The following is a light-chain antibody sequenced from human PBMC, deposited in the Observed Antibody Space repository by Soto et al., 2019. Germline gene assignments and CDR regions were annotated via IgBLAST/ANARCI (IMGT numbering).Light chain of an antibody. CDR2: AAS. V-gene: IGKV3-20*01. CDR3: HQYGSSITWT. Sequence: EVVLTQSPGTVSLSPGERATLSCRASQSVTSNYLARYQQKPGQAPRLLIYAASSRATGIPDRFSGRGSGTDFTLSISRLEPEDFVVYYCHQYGSSITWTIGQGTKVEIK. CDR1: QSVTSNY. J-gene: IGKJ1*01.